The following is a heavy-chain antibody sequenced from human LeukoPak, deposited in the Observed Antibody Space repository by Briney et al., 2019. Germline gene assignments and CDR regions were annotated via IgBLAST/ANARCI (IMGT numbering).Heavy chain of an antibody. CDR2: IRFDGTNI. D-gene: IGHD2-21*01. CDR1: GFSFSTAG. V-gene: IGHV3-30*02. CDR3: AKETTFAYYVTFEY. Sequence: GGSLRLSCLGSGFSFSTAGIHWVRLPPGKGLEWVTHIRFDGTNIHYLDSVKGRFTVSRDNSKNTVYLQMNNVRPEDTALYYCAKETTFAYYVTFEYWGRGAMVTVSS. J-gene: IGHJ3*01.